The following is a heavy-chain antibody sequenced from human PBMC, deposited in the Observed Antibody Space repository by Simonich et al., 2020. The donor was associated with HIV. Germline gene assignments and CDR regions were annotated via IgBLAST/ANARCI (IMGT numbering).Heavy chain of an antibody. Sequence: QVQLVQSGAEVKKPGSSVKVSCKASGGTFSSYAISWVRQAPGQGLEWMGRFIPIFGTSNYAQKFQGRVTITVDESPSTAYMELNSLTSEDTAIYYCTRGPSHGGFDIWGQGTMVTVSS. CDR2: FIPIFGTS. V-gene: IGHV1-69*13. J-gene: IGHJ3*02. CDR3: TRGPSHGGFDI. CDR1: GGTFSSYA.